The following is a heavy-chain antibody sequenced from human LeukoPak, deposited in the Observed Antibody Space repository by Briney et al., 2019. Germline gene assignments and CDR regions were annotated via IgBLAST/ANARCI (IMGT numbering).Heavy chain of an antibody. CDR1: GGSFSGYY. D-gene: IGHD3-9*01. Sequence: SETLSLTCAVYGGSFSGYYWSWIRQPPGKGLEWIGEINHSGSTNYNPSLKSRVTISVDTSKNQFSLKLSSVTAADTAVYYCARGVLRYFDWLLYYLDYWGQGTLVTVSS. CDR2: INHSGST. V-gene: IGHV4-34*01. CDR3: ARGVLRYFDWLLYYLDY. J-gene: IGHJ4*02.